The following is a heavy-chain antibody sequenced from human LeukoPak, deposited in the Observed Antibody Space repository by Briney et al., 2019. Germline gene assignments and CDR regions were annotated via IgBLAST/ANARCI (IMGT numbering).Heavy chain of an antibody. CDR1: GFTFSSYG. CDR3: TSRIDYYDSSGSPGHFDY. J-gene: IGHJ4*02. V-gene: IGHV3-73*01. Sequence: PGGSLRLSCAASGFTFSSYGMHWVRQAPGKGLEWVGRIRSKANSYATAYAASVKGRFTISRDDSKNTAYLQMNSLKTEDTAVYYCTSRIDYYDSSGSPGHFDYWGQGTLVTVSS. CDR2: IRSKANSYAT. D-gene: IGHD3-22*01.